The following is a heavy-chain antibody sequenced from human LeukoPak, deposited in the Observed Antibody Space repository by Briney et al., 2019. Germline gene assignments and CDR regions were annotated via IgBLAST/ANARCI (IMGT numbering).Heavy chain of an antibody. V-gene: IGHV5-51*01. CDR2: IYPDDSDT. Sequence: GESLKISCKGSGYGFSSNWIGWVRQMPGKGLDWIGIIYPDDSDTRYSPSFQGQVTISADKSISTAYLQWSSLKASDTAMYYCARLRGFDWTHSRYFDYWGQGTLVTVSS. CDR3: ARLRGFDWTHSRYFDY. J-gene: IGHJ4*02. CDR1: GYGFSSNW. D-gene: IGHD3-9*01.